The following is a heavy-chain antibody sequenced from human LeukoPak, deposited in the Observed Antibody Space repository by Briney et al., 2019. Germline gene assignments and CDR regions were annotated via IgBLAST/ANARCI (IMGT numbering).Heavy chain of an antibody. CDR2: ISGSGIST. CDR3: AKSQEWLFLTNYYYYSYMDD. D-gene: IGHD3-3*01. CDR1: GFTFSSYA. Sequence: GGSLRLSCAASGFTFSSYAMNWVRQAPGKGLEWVSAISGSGISTYYADSVKGRFTISRDNSKNTLYLQVNSLRAEDMAVYYCAKSQEWLFLTNYYYYSYMDDWGKGTTVTVSS. V-gene: IGHV3-23*01. J-gene: IGHJ6*03.